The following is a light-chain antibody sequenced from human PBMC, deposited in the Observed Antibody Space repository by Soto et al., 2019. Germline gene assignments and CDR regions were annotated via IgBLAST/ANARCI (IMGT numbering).Light chain of an antibody. CDR1: QSVSSY. Sequence: IVLTQSQEPLGWSPGERATLPYTASQSVSSYLAWYQQKPGQAPRLLIYDASNRATGIPARFSGSGSGTDFTLTISRLEPEDFAVYYCQQYVSSSITFGQGTKVDIK. CDR3: QQYVSSSIT. CDR2: DAS. V-gene: IGKV3-20*01. J-gene: IGKJ1*01.